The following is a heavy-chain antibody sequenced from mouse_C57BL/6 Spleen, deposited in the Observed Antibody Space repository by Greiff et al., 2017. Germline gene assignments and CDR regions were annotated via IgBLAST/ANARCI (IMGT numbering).Heavy chain of an antibody. CDR3: TRGVYDFYAMDY. V-gene: IGHV1-15*01. CDR2: IDPETGGT. J-gene: IGHJ4*01. CDR1: GYTFTDYE. Sequence: QVQLQQSGAELVRPGASVTLSCKASGYTFTDYEMHWVKQTSVHGLEWIGAIDPETGGTAYNQKFKGKAILTADKSSSTAYMELRSLTSEDSAVYYCTRGVYDFYAMDYWGQGTSVTVSS. D-gene: IGHD2-3*01.